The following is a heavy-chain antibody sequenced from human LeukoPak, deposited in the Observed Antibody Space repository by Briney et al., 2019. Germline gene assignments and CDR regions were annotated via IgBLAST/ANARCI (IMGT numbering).Heavy chain of an antibody. CDR3: ARLPVVPAAIIYYYYYYMDV. CDR1: GFTFSSYS. Sequence: PGGSLRLSCAASGFTFSSYSMNWVRQAPGKRLEWVSYISGSSNTIYYADSVKGRFTISRDNAKKSLYLQMTSLRVEDTAVYYCARLPVVPAAIIYYYYYYMDVWGKGTTVTVSS. J-gene: IGHJ6*03. CDR2: ISGSSNTI. D-gene: IGHD2-2*01. V-gene: IGHV3-48*01.